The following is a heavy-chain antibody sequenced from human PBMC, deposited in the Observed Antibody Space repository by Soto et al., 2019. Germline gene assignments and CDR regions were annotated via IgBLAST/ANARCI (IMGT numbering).Heavy chain of an antibody. J-gene: IGHJ4*02. Sequence: WGSPRLSCAASGFTFSSYSMNWVRQEPGKGLEWVSYISSSSSTIYYADSVKGRFTISSDNAKNSLYLQMNSLRDEDTAVYYCASSSYCSSTSCYFYFDYWGQGTLLTVSS. CDR3: ASSSYCSSTSCYFYFDY. CDR1: GFTFSSYS. CDR2: ISSSSSTI. V-gene: IGHV3-48*02. D-gene: IGHD2-2*01.